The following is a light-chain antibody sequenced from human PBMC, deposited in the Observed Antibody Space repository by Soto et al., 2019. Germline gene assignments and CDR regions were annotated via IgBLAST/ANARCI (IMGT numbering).Light chain of an antibody. CDR3: QSYDSSLSGVV. V-gene: IGLV1-40*01. J-gene: IGLJ2*01. CDR2: GNN. CDR1: SSNIGAGYD. Sequence: QSVLTQPPSVSRAPGQRVTISCTRSSSNIGAGYDVHWYQQLPGTAPKLLIYGNNNRPSGVPDRFSGSKSDTSASLAITGLQAEDEADYYCQSYDSSLSGVVFGGGTQLTVL.